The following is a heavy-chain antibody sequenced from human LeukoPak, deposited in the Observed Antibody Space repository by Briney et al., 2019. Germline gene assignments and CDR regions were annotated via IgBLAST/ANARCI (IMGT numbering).Heavy chain of an antibody. CDR2: ISTSGST. J-gene: IGHJ4*02. V-gene: IGHV4-4*07. CDR3: ARRGSGWYYFDY. Sequence: SETLSLTCTVSGGSISSYYWSWIRQPAGKGLESIGHISTSGSTNYNPSLKSRVTMSVDTSKNQFSLKLSSVTAADTAVYYCARRGSGWYYFDYWGQGTLVTVSS. D-gene: IGHD6-19*01. CDR1: GGSISSYY.